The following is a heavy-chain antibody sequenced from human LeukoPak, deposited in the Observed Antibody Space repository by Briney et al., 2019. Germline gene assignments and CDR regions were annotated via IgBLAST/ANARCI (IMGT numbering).Heavy chain of an antibody. D-gene: IGHD1-26*01. Sequence: ASVMVSCKASGYTFTSYAISWVRQAPGQGPEWMGWISGYNGNTNYPQRLQGRVTMTTDTSTSIAYMELRSLRSDDAAVYYCARDAPYSGSYLDYWGQGTLVTVSS. CDR2: ISGYNGNT. CDR1: GYTFTSYA. CDR3: ARDAPYSGSYLDY. V-gene: IGHV1-18*01. J-gene: IGHJ4*02.